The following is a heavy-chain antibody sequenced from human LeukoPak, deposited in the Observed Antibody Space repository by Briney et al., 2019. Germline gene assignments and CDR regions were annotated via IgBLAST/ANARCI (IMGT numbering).Heavy chain of an antibody. CDR3: ASESGSYNDAFDI. CDR2: IIPILGIA. D-gene: IGHD1-26*01. J-gene: IGHJ3*02. CDR1: GGTFSIYT. Sequence: SVKVSCKASGGTFSIYTISRVRQAPGQGLEWMGRIIPILGIANYAQKFQGRVTITADKSTSTAYMELSSLRSEDTAVYYCASESGSYNDAFDIWGQGTMVTVSS. V-gene: IGHV1-69*02.